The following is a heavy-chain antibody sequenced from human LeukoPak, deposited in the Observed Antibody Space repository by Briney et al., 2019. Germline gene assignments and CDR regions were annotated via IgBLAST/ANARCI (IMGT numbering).Heavy chain of an antibody. Sequence: SETLSLTCTVSGGSISSSSYYWGWIRQPPGKGLEWIGGVYYNGDTYYNPSLKSRVTLSVDTSKNQFSLKLSSVTAADTAVYYCARGAQKQQLFDYWGQGTLVTVSS. CDR3: ARGAQKQQLFDY. V-gene: IGHV4-39*07. D-gene: IGHD6-13*01. J-gene: IGHJ4*02. CDR1: GGSISSSSYY. CDR2: VYYNGDT.